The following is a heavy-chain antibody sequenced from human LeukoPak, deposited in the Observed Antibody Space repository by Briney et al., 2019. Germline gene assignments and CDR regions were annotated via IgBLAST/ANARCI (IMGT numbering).Heavy chain of an antibody. D-gene: IGHD6-25*01. V-gene: IGHV3-53*01. CDR3: ARGYSSGWPDF. CDR2: IYGGGST. CDR1: GFTFSSYA. Sequence: PGGSLRLSCAASGFTFSSYAMNWVRQAPGKGLEWVSVIYGGGSTYYADSVRGRFTNSRDNSKNTLYLQMSSLRTEDTAVYFCARGYSSGWPDFWGQGTLVTVSS. J-gene: IGHJ4*02.